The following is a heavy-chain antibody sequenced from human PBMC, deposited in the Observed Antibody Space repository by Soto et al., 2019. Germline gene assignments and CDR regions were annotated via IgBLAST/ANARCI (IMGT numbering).Heavy chain of an antibody. CDR3: AKYSSAWDFDY. Sequence: GSLRLSCAASGFTFRNYAVSWVRQAPVKGLEWVSGISDSGAGTYYADSVKGRFTISRDSSKNTLYLQMNSLRAEDTAVYYCAKYSSAWDFDYWGQGTLVTVSS. D-gene: IGHD6-19*01. V-gene: IGHV3-23*01. CDR2: ISDSGAGT. J-gene: IGHJ4*02. CDR1: GFTFRNYA.